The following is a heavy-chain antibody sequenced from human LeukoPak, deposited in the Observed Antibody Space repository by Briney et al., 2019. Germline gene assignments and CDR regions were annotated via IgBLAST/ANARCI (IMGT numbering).Heavy chain of an antibody. D-gene: IGHD1-26*01. Sequence: SETLSLTCTVSGGSISSSSYYCGWIRQPPGKGLEWIGSIYYSGSTYYNPSLKSRVTISVDTSKNQFSLKLSSVTAADTAVYYCATLVSATHYWYFDLWGRGTLVTVSS. J-gene: IGHJ2*01. CDR1: GGSISSSSYY. V-gene: IGHV4-39*01. CDR2: IYYSGST. CDR3: ATLVSATHYWYFDL.